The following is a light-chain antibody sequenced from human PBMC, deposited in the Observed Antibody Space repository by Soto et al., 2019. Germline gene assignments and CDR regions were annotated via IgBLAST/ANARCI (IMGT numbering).Light chain of an antibody. CDR1: QSVSSSY. J-gene: IGKJ4*01. CDR3: QQYSDSPLT. Sequence: EIMLTQSPGTLSLSPGERATLSCRASQSVSSSYLAWYQQKPGQAPRLLMYGVSSRATGIPDRFSGSGSGTDFTLTISRLEPEDFAVYYCQQYSDSPLTFGGGTKVE. V-gene: IGKV3-20*01. CDR2: GVS.